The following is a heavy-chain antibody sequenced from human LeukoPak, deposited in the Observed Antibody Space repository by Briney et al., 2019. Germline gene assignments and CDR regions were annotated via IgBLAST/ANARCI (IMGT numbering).Heavy chain of an antibody. D-gene: IGHD4-17*01. J-gene: IGHJ6*02. CDR2: ISGSGGST. Sequence: GGSLRLSCAASGFTFSSYAMSWVRQAPGKGLEWVSAISGSGGSTYYADSVKGRFTISRDNSKNTLYLQMNSLRAEDTAVYYCAKGMRLGSTVTSYYYYGMDVWGQGTTVTVSS. CDR3: AKGMRLGSTVTSYYYYGMDV. V-gene: IGHV3-23*01. CDR1: GFTFSSYA.